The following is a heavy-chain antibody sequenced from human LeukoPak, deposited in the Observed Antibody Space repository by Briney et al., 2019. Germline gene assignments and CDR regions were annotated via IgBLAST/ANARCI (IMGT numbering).Heavy chain of an antibody. V-gene: IGHV1-2*02. CDR1: GGTFSSYA. D-gene: IGHD5-12*01. CDR3: ARSRVYSGYDSVDY. J-gene: IGHJ4*02. Sequence: GSSVKVSCKASGGTFSSYAISWVRQAPGQGLEGMGWINPNSGGTNYAQKLEGRVTMTRDTSISTAYMELSRLRSDDTAVYYCARSRVYSGYDSVDYWGQGTLVTVSS. CDR2: INPNSGGT.